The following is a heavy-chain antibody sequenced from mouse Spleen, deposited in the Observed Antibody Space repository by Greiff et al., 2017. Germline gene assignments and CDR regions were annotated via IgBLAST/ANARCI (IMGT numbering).Heavy chain of an antibody. CDR2: IYPGDGDT. D-gene: IGHD3-3*01. CDR3: ARGGTGYYYAMDY. J-gene: IGHJ4*01. CDR1: GYAFSSYW. V-gene: IGHV1-80*01. Sequence: VQLQQSGAELVKPGASVKISCKASGYAFSSYWMNWVKQRPGKGLEWIGQIYPGDGDTNYNGKFKGKATLTADKSSSTAYMQLSSLTSEDSAVYFCARGGTGYYYAMDYWGQGTSVTVSS.